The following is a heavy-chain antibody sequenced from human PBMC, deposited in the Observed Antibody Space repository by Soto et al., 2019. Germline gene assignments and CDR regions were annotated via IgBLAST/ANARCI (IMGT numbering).Heavy chain of an antibody. J-gene: IGHJ6*03. Sequence: ASVKVSCKASGYTFTSFDINWVRQATGQGLEWMGWMNPNSGNTDYSQKFQGRVTMTRDTSISTAYMELSSLRSEDTAVYYCARGPRHYYYYYMDVWGKGTTVTVSS. CDR1: GYTFTSFD. CDR3: ARGPRHYYYYYMDV. V-gene: IGHV1-8*01. CDR2: MNPNSGNT.